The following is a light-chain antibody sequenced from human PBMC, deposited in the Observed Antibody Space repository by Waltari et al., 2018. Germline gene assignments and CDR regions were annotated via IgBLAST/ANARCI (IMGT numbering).Light chain of an antibody. CDR3: STYSPSGTPYV. CDR2: DVS. J-gene: IGLJ1*01. Sequence: QSALTQPASVSGSPGQSITISCTGTSCAIARHHFVSWYQQHPGKAPRLMIFDVSNRPSGVSDRFSGSKSGNAASLTISGLQAEDEADYYCSTYSPSGTPYVFGTVTEVTVL. CDR1: SCAIARHHF. V-gene: IGLV2-14*03.